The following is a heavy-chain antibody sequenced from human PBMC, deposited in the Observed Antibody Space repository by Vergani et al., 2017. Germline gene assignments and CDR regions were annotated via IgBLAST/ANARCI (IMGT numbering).Heavy chain of an antibody. CDR3: ARSIGYCAGATCRAYYFDH. J-gene: IGHJ5*02. CDR2: LNPTTGHT. D-gene: IGHD2-21*01. Sequence: VQLVQSGAAVRKPGASVTVSCTASGYIFKNYYIHWLRQAPGQAFEWMGILNPTTGHTTSAQKFMGRVDMTRDPSTDTSTRTVQMTLSSLRSEDTAVYYCARSIGYCAGATCRAYYFDHGGQGTRVTVSS. CDR1: GYIFKNYY. V-gene: IGHV1-46*02.